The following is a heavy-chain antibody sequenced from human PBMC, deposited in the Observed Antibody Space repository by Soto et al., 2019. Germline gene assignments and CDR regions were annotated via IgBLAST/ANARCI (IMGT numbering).Heavy chain of an antibody. V-gene: IGHV3-23*01. J-gene: IGHJ6*03. CDR1: GFTFSSYA. Sequence: GESLKISCAASGFTFSSYAMSWVRQAPGKGLEWVSAISGSGGSTYYADSVKGRFTISRDNSKNTLYLQMNSLRAEDTAVYYCAKVPRYDFWSGYYYYYYYMDVWGKGTTVTVSS. D-gene: IGHD3-3*01. CDR3: AKVPRYDFWSGYYYYYYYMDV. CDR2: ISGSGGST.